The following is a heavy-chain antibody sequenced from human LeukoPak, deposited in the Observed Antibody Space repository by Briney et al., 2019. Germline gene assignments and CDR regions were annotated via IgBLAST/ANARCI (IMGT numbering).Heavy chain of an antibody. CDR2: INAGNGNT. J-gene: IGHJ4*02. CDR3: AIGYCSGGSCYVFDY. CDR1: GYTFSSYA. D-gene: IGHD2-15*01. Sequence: ASVKVSCKASGYTFSSYAMHWVRQAPGQRLEWMGWINAGNGNTKYSQKFQGRVTITRDTSASTAYMELSSLRSEDTAVYCCAIGYCSGGSCYVFDYWGQGTLVTVSS. V-gene: IGHV1-3*01.